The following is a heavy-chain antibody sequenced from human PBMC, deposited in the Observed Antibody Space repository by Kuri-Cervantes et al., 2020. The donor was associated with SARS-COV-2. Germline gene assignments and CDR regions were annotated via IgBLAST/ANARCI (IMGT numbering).Heavy chain of an antibody. CDR2: IIPIFGTA. J-gene: IGHJ4*02. Sequence: SVKVSCKASGGTFSSYAISWVRQAPGQGLEWMGGIIPIFGTANYAQKFQGRVTITTDESTSTAYMELRSLRSDDTAAYFCARYLDWERGIDSWGQGSLVTVSS. D-gene: IGHD3/OR15-3a*01. V-gene: IGHV1-69*05. CDR1: GGTFSSYA. CDR3: ARYLDWERGIDS.